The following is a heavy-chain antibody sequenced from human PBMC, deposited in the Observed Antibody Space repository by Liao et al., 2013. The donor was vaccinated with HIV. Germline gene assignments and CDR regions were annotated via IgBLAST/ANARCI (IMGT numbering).Heavy chain of an antibody. V-gene: IGHV4-30-4*08. J-gene: IGHJ3*02. D-gene: IGHD3-22*01. CDR2: IYYSGST. Sequence: QVQLQQWGAGLLKPSETLSLTCAVYGGSISSGDYYWSWIRQPPGKGLEWIGYIYYSGSTYYNPSLKSRVTISVDTSKNQFSLKLSSVTAADTAVYYCARGPSYYYDTVAFDIWGQGTMVTVSS. CDR3: ARGPSYYYDTVAFDI. CDR1: GGSISSGDYY.